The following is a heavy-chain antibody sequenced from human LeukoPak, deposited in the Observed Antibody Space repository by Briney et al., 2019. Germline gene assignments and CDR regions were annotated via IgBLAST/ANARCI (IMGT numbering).Heavy chain of an antibody. CDR1: GGSFSGYY. CDR2: INHSGST. V-gene: IGHV4-34*01. J-gene: IGHJ4*02. Sequence: SETLSLTCDVYGGSFSGYYWSWIRQPPGKGLEWIGEINHSGSTNYNPSLKSRVTISVDTSKNQFSLKLSSVTAADTAVYYCARGLSAAPPGRYWGQGTLVTVSS. CDR3: ARGLSAAPPGRY. D-gene: IGHD6-13*01.